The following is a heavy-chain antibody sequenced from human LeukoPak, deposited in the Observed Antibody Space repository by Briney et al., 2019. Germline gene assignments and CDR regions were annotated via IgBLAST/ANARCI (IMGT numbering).Heavy chain of an antibody. Sequence: GGSLRLSCTASGFTFDDYAMSWFRQAPGKGLEWISFIRSNAYDGTTEYAASVKGRFTISRDDSKNIVYLHMNSLRVEDTAVYYCTKDGEDGAYYDYWGQGTLVTVSS. CDR2: IRSNAYDGTT. J-gene: IGHJ4*02. D-gene: IGHD4/OR15-4a*01. CDR3: TKDGEDGAYYDY. V-gene: IGHV3-49*03. CDR1: GFTFDDYA.